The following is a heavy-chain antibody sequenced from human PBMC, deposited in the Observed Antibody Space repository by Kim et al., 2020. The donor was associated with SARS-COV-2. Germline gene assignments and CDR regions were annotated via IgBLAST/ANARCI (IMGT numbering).Heavy chain of an antibody. Sequence: GGSLRLSCAASGFTFSDYYMSWIRQAPGKGLEWVSYISSSGSTIYYADSVKGRFTISRDNAKNSLYLQMNSLRAEDTAVYYCARDYPPRWLRAFDIWGQGTMVTVSS. CDR3: ARDYPPRWLRAFDI. CDR2: ISSSGSTI. D-gene: IGHD5-12*01. CDR1: GFTFSDYY. V-gene: IGHV3-11*01. J-gene: IGHJ3*02.